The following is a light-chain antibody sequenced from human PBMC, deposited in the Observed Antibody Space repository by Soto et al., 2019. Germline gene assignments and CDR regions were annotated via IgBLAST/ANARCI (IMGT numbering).Light chain of an antibody. CDR1: RSDVGGYDY. Sequence: QSALTQPRSVSGSPGQSVSISCTGARSDVGGYDYVSWYQQHPDKAPKVIIYDVIKRPSGVPDRFSGSKSGNTASLTISGLQSDDEADYYCCSYTSSTTVVFGGGTKLTVL. CDR3: CSYTSSTTVV. V-gene: IGLV2-11*01. J-gene: IGLJ2*01. CDR2: DVI.